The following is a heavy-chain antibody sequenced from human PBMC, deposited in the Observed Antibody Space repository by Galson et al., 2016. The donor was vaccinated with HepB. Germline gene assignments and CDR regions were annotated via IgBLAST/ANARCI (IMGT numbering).Heavy chain of an antibody. CDR3: ARDRSGIVLMVPSHNWFDA. Sequence: SLRLSCATSGFTFSNYALHWVRQAPGKGLEWVAVISFDGTNEYYADSVKGRFTISRDNSKNTLYLQMNSLRAEDTAVYFCARDRSGIVLMVPSHNWFDAWGQGTLVTVSS. CDR2: ISFDGTNE. V-gene: IGHV3-30*04. CDR1: GFTFSNYA. D-gene: IGHD2-8*01. J-gene: IGHJ5*02.